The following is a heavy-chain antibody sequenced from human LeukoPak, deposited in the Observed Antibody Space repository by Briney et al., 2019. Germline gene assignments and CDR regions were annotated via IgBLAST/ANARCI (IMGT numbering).Heavy chain of an antibody. CDR3: AKGPGPGYFYYYMDV. CDR2: IRFDGTNK. Sequence: GGSLRLSCAASGFTFSTSDMLWVRQAPGKGLEWVAFIRFDGTNKFYEDSVKGRFTISRDDSKNTLYLQMNSLRAEDTAVYYCAKGPGPGYFYYYMDVWGKGTTVTVSS. CDR1: GFTFSTSD. V-gene: IGHV3-30*02. J-gene: IGHJ6*03.